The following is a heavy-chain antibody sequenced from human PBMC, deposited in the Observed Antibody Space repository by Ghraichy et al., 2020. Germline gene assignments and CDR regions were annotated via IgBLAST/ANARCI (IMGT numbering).Heavy chain of an antibody. Sequence: SETLSLTCAVYGSSFSGYHWSWIRQPPGKGLEWMGGIDHRGSTNSNPSLKSRVTISVDTSKNQFSLKVSSVTAADTAVYFCARDGAARRQKVMVYWGQGTLVTLSP. D-gene: IGHD6-6*01. CDR2: IDHRGST. CDR1: GSSFSGYH. V-gene: IGHV4-34*01. J-gene: IGHJ4*02. CDR3: ARDGAARRQKVMVY.